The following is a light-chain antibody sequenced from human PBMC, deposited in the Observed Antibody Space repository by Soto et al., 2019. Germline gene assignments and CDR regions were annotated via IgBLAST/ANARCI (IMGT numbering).Light chain of an antibody. Sequence: EIVLTQSPGSLSLSPGERATLSCRASQSVDSSFFAWYQKKPGQAPRLLIYGASKRATGIPDRFSGSGSGTDFTLTISRLEPEDFAVYYCQQYVSSVTFGQGNKVEIK. CDR3: QQYVSSVT. CDR2: GAS. J-gene: IGKJ1*01. V-gene: IGKV3-20*01. CDR1: QSVDSSF.